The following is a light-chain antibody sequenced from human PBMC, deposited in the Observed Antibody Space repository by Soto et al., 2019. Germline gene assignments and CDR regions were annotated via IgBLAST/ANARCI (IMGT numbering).Light chain of an antibody. CDR1: RSNIGRNF. Sequence: QSVLTQSPSASGTPGQRVTISCSGSRSNIGRNFAYWYQHVPGTAPRLLIQRNNERPSGVPDRLSGSKSGTSVSLAISGLRSDDEATYYCVAWDDTLDAQVFGGGTKVTVL. V-gene: IGLV1-47*01. CDR3: VAWDDTLDAQV. CDR2: RNN. J-gene: IGLJ3*02.